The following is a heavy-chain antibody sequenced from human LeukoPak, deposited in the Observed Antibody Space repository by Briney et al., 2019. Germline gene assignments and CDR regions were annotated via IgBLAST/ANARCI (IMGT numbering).Heavy chain of an antibody. D-gene: IGHD3-10*01. CDR3: ARVQAYYYGSGSFDY. CDR1: GGSISSYY. J-gene: IGHJ4*02. CDR2: IYYSGST. Sequence: SETLSLTCTVSGGSISSYYWSWIRQPPGKGLEWIGYIYYSGSTNYNPSLKRRVTISVDTSKNQFSLKLSSVTAADTAVYYCARVQAYYYGSGSFDYWGQGTLVTVSS. V-gene: IGHV4-59*01.